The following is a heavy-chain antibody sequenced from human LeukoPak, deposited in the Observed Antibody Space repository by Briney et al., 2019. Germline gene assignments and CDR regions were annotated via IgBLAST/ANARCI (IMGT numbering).Heavy chain of an antibody. CDR3: AKDSFYYDFWSGYYPLYGMDV. CDR1: EFTYG. CDR2: ISGSGGST. J-gene: IGHJ6*02. Sequence: GGSLRLSCAASEFTYGMNWVRQAPGKGLEWVSAISGSGGSTYYADSVKGRFTISRDNSKNTLYLQMNSLRAEDTAVYYCAKDSFYYDFWSGYYPLYGMDVWGQGTTVTVSS. D-gene: IGHD3-3*01. V-gene: IGHV3-23*01.